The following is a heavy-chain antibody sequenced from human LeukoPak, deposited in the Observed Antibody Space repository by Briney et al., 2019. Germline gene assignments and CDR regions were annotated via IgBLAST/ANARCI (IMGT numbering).Heavy chain of an antibody. CDR2: ISYDGSNK. CDR3: ARDPREYQLLYGWFDP. D-gene: IGHD2-2*02. J-gene: IGHJ5*02. CDR1: GFTLSSYA. V-gene: IGHV3-30-3*01. Sequence: GGSLRLSCAASGFTLSSYAMHWVRQAPGRGVEGVAVISYDGSNKYYADSVKGRFTISRDNSKNTLYLQMNSLRAEDTAVYYCARDPREYQLLYGWFDPWGQGTLVTVSS.